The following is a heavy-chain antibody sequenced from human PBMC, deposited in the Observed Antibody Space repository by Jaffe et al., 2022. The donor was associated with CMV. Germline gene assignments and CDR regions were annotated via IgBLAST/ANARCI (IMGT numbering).Heavy chain of an antibody. CDR3: ARELKAVRDETVNYYYYYYMDV. D-gene: IGHD3-10*01. V-gene: IGHV3-48*03. J-gene: IGHJ6*03. CDR2: ISSSGSTI. Sequence: EVQLVESGGGLVQPGGSLRLSCAASGFTFSSYEMNWVRQAPGKGLEWVSYISSSGSTIYYADSVKGRFTISRDNAKNSLYLQMNSLRAEDTAVYYCARELKAVRDETVNYYYYYYMDVWGKGTTVTVSS. CDR1: GFTFSSYE.